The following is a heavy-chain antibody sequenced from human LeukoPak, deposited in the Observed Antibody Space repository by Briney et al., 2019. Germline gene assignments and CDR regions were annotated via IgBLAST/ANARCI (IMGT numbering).Heavy chain of an antibody. CDR3: ARGSPYYYGSGSYLIY. D-gene: IGHD3-10*01. Sequence: GASVKVSCKASGYTFTSYAMHWVRQAPGQRLEWMGRINAGNGNTKYSQKFQGRVTITRDTSASTAYMELSSLRSEDTAVYYCARGSPYYYGSGSYLIYWGQGTLVTVSS. CDR1: GYTFTSYA. J-gene: IGHJ4*02. V-gene: IGHV1-3*01. CDR2: INAGNGNT.